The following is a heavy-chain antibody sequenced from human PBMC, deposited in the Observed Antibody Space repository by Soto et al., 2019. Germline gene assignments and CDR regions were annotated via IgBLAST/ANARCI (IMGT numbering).Heavy chain of an antibody. CDR2: ISSSSSYI. V-gene: IGHV3-21*01. CDR3: ARDYGDYHYYYYYGMDV. D-gene: IGHD4-17*01. CDR1: GFTFSSYS. Sequence: EVQLVESGGGLVKPGGSLRLSCEASGFTFSSYSMNWVSQAPGKGLEWVSSISSSSSYIYYADSVKGRFTISRDNAKNSLYLQMNSLRAEDTAVYYCARDYGDYHYYYYYGMDVWGQGTTVTVSS. J-gene: IGHJ6*02.